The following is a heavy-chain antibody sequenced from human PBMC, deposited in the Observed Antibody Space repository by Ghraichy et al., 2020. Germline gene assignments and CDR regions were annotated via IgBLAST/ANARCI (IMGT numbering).Heavy chain of an antibody. Sequence: SGPTLVKPTQTLTLTCTFSGFSLSTSGVGVGWIRQPPGKALEWLALIYWDDDKRYSPSLKSRLTITKDTSKNQVVLTMTNMDPVDTATYYCARDLPSLSSYRGEDWFDPWGQGTLVTVSS. V-gene: IGHV2-5*02. J-gene: IGHJ5*02. D-gene: IGHD6-6*01. CDR3: ARDLPSLSSYRGEDWFDP. CDR1: GFSLSTSGVG. CDR2: IYWDDDK.